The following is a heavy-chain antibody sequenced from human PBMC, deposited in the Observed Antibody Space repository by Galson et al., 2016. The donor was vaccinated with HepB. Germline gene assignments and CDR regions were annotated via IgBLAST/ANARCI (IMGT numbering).Heavy chain of an antibody. CDR1: GFTFSSYR. J-gene: IGHJ4*02. CDR3: IRGLWGATGDY. Sequence: SLRLSCAASGFTFSSYRMHWVRQAPGKGLVWVSQINSDGSSTNYAGSVKGRFTISRDNAKNTLYLQMNTLRAEDTAVYYCIRGLWGATGDYWGQGTLVTVSS. D-gene: IGHD1-26*01. CDR2: INSDGSST. V-gene: IGHV3-74*01.